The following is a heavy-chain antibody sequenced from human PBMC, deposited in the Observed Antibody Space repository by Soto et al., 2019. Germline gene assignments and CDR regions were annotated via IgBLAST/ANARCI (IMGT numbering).Heavy chain of an antibody. CDR1: GFTFSSYG. CDR3: ARDSYSYGRGWFDP. V-gene: IGHV3-33*01. J-gene: IGHJ5*02. D-gene: IGHD5-18*01. CDR2: IWYDGSNK. Sequence: QVQLVESGGGVVQPGRSLRLSCAASGFTFSSYGMHWVRRAPGKGLEWVAVIWYDGSNKYYADSVKGRFTISRDNSKNTLYLQMNSLRAEDTAAYYCARDSYSYGRGWFDPWGQGTLVTVSS.